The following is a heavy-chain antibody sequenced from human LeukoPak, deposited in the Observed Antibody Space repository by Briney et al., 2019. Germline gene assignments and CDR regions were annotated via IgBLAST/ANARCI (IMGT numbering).Heavy chain of an antibody. D-gene: IGHD1-7*01. J-gene: IGHJ4*02. CDR2: IWYDGSNK. CDR3: AKDGDLTGTIDY. V-gene: IGHV3-33*06. Sequence: GGSLRLSCAASGFTFSSCAMSWVRQAPGKGLEWVAVIWYDGSNKYYADSEKGRFTISRDNSKNTLYLQMNSLRAEDTAVYYCAKDGDLTGTIDYWGQGTLVTVSS. CDR1: GFTFSSCA.